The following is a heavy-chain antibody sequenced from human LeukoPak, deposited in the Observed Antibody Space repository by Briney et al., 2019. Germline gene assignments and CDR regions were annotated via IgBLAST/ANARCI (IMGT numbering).Heavy chain of an antibody. CDR1: GYTFTGYY. D-gene: IGHD2-21*02. CDR3: ARALDCGGDCSLQLDY. J-gene: IGHJ4*02. CDR2: INPNSGGT. Sequence: SVKVSCKASGYTFTGYYMHWVRQAPGQGLEWMGWINPNSGGTNYAQKFQGRVTMTRDTSISTAYMELSRLRSDDTAVYYCARALDCGGDCSLQLDYWGQGTLVTVSS. V-gene: IGHV1-2*02.